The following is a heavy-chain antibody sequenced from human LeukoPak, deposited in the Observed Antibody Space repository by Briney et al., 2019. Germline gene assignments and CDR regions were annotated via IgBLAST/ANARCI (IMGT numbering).Heavy chain of an antibody. D-gene: IGHD2-2*01. CDR3: ARFPSIVVVPAADYTPHGMDV. Sequence: GGSLRLSCAASGFTFSSYSMNWVRQAPGKGLEWVSSISSSSSYIYYADSVKGRFTISRDNAKNSLYLQMNSLRAEDTAVYYCARFPSIVVVPAADYTPHGMDVWGQGTTVTVSS. V-gene: IGHV3-21*01. J-gene: IGHJ6*02. CDR1: GFTFSSYS. CDR2: ISSSSSYI.